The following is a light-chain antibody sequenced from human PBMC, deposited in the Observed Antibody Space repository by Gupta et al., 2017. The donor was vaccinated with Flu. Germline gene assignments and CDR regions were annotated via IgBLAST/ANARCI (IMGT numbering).Light chain of an antibody. V-gene: IGKV3-11*01. J-gene: IGKJ1*01. CDR2: DAS. Sequence: GERATLSCRASRSVDMYLSWYQQKPGQATRLLIYDASRRATGIPTRFSGSGSGADFTLTISSLEPEDFAVYYCHQRYTWPRTFGQGTKVEVK. CDR1: RSVDMY. CDR3: HQRYTWPRT.